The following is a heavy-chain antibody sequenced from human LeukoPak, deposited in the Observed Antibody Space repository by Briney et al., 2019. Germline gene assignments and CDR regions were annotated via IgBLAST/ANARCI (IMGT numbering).Heavy chain of an antibody. Sequence: SETLSLTCAVYGASFSDNYWSWIRQSPGKGLEWIGEINHSGITKYNPSLKSRVTLSVDTPKNQFSLNLTSATAADTAVYYCARGDHSSTWFDPWGQGTLVTVSS. D-gene: IGHD6-13*01. CDR2: INHSGIT. CDR3: ARGDHSSTWFDP. J-gene: IGHJ5*02. CDR1: GASFSDNY. V-gene: IGHV4-34*01.